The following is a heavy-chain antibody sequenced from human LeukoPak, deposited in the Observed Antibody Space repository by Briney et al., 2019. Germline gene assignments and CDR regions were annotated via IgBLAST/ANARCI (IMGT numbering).Heavy chain of an antibody. Sequence: GGSLRLSCAASGVTFSGYWMRWVRHTPGRGRVWGARINTDGTIIDYADSVQGRFTVSRDNAKNTLYLQMNSLRAEDTALYYCVKDLDFRADCWGQGTLVTVSS. CDR1: GVTFSGYW. J-gene: IGHJ4*02. CDR3: VKDLDFRADC. V-gene: IGHV3-74*01. D-gene: IGHD2/OR15-2a*01. CDR2: INTDGTII.